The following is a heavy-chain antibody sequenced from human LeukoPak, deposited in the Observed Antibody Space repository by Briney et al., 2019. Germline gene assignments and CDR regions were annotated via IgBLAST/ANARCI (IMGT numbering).Heavy chain of an antibody. CDR3: ARGIWFDP. CDR2: VFYSGST. Sequence: SQTLSLTCTVSGGSISSDGFYWNWIRQHPGKGLEWIGYVFYSGSTYYNPSLKNRVTVSIDTSKNQFSLELSSVIDADTAVYYCARGIWFDPWGQGTLVTVSS. J-gene: IGHJ5*02. CDR1: GGSISSDGFY. V-gene: IGHV4-31*03.